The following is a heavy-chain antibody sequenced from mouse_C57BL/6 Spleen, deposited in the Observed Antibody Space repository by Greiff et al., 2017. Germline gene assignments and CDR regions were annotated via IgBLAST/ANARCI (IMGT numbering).Heavy chain of an antibody. CDR1: GYAFTNYL. CDR2: INPGSGGT. D-gene: IGHD2-2*01. J-gene: IGHJ3*01. CDR3: ARGGYGYLAGLAY. Sequence: VQLQQSGAELVRPGTSVKVSCKASGYAFTNYLIEWVKQRPGQGLEWIGVINPGSGGTNYNEKFKGKATLTADKSSSTAYMQLSSLTSEDSAVYYCARGGYGYLAGLAYWGQGTLVTVSA. V-gene: IGHV1-54*01.